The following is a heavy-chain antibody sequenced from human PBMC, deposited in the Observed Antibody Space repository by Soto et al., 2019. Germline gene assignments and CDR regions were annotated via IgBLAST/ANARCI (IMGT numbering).Heavy chain of an antibody. CDR3: AQDGTVIKTPLAFFDY. J-gene: IGHJ4*02. Sequence: TGGSLRLSCAASGFTFSSYAMSWVRQAPGKGLEWVSAISGSGGSTYYADSVKGRFTISRDNSKNKLYLQMNSLRAEDTAVYYCAQDGTVIKTPLAFFDYWGQGTLVTVSS. CDR2: ISGSGGST. CDR1: GFTFSSYA. D-gene: IGHD2-15*01. V-gene: IGHV3-23*01.